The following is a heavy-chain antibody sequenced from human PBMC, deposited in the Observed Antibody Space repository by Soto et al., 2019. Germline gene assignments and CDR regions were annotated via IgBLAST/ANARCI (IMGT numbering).Heavy chain of an antibody. Sequence: SGPTLVNPTQTLTLTCTFSGFSLSTSGVGVGWIRQPPGKALEWLALIYWDDDKRYSPSLKSRLTITKDTSKNQVVLTMTNMDPVDTATYYCAHTNKYSSGWYRGPDAFDIWGQGTMVTVSS. CDR1: GFSLSTSGVG. CDR2: IYWDDDK. D-gene: IGHD6-19*01. V-gene: IGHV2-5*02. CDR3: AHTNKYSSGWYRGPDAFDI. J-gene: IGHJ3*02.